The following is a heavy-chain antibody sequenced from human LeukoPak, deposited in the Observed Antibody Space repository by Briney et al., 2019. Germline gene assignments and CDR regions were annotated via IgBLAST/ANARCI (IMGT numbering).Heavy chain of an antibody. V-gene: IGHV3-9*03. CDR1: GFTFDAA. J-gene: IGHJ4*02. Sequence: PGGSLRLSCAASGFTFDAAMHWVRQAPGKGLEWVSSISWNSNSIDYADSVKGRFTISRDNAKNSLYLQLNSLRAEDMALYYCARGRYYHDTSGYYSLDYWGQGTLVTVSS. CDR3: ARGRYYHDTSGYYSLDY. CDR2: ISWNSNSI. D-gene: IGHD3-22*01.